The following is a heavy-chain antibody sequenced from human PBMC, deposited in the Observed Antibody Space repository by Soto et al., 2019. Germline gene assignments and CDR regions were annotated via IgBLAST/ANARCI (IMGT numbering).Heavy chain of an antibody. D-gene: IGHD3-10*01. CDR2: INHSGST. V-gene: IGHV4-34*01. Sequence: PSETLSLTCAVYGGSFSGYYWSWIRQPPGKGLEWIGEINHSGSTNYNPSLKSRVTISVDTSKNQFSLKLSSVTAADTAVYYCARVSGVYYYYGMDVWGQGTTVTVSS. CDR1: GGSFSGYY. CDR3: ARVSGVYYYYGMDV. J-gene: IGHJ6*02.